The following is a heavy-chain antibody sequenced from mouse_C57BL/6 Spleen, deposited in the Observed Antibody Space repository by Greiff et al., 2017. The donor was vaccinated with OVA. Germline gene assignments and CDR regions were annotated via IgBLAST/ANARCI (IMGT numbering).Heavy chain of an antibody. CDR1: GYTFTSYW. Sequence: QVQLQQPGAELVKPGASVKMSCKASGYTFTSYWITWVKQRPGQGLEWIGDIYPGSGSTNYNEKFKSKATLTVDTSSSTAYMQLSSRTSEDSAGYYCARDFTTGVEGFAYWGQGTLVTVSA. CDR2: IYPGSGST. D-gene: IGHD1-1*01. V-gene: IGHV1-55*01. CDR3: ARDFTTGVEGFAY. J-gene: IGHJ3*01.